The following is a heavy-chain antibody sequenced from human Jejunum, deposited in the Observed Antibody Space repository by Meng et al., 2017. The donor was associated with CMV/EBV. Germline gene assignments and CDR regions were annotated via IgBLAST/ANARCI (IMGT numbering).Heavy chain of an antibody. Sequence: VFGGSLTGSYWSWIRQSPEKGLEWIGEISHSGSTNYNPSLRSRVLLSVGTSTNQISLKLRSLTAADAAVYYCARGMADRGTTTYFDYWGQGTLVTVSS. V-gene: IGHV4-34*01. J-gene: IGHJ4*02. CDR1: GGSLTGSY. D-gene: IGHD2-2*01. CDR2: ISHSGST. CDR3: ARGMADRGTTTYFDY.